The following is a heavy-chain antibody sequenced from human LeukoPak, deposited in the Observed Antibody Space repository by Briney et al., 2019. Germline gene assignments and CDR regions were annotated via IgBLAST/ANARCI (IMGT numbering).Heavy chain of an antibody. CDR2: ISYDGSNK. Sequence: GGSLRLSCAASGFTFSSYGMHWVRQAPGKGLEWVAVISYDGSNKYYADSVKGRFTISRDNSKNTLYLQMNSLRAEDTAVYYCASLGYVTVAGFDYWGQGTLVTVSS. V-gene: IGHV3-30*03. D-gene: IGHD6-19*01. CDR1: GFTFSSYG. J-gene: IGHJ4*02. CDR3: ASLGYVTVAGFDY.